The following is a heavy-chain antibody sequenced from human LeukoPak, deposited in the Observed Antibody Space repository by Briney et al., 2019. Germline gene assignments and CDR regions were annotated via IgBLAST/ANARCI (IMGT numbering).Heavy chain of an antibody. Sequence: SGGSLRLSCSASGFTFSSYAMYWVRQAPGRGLEYVSAISSNGVGTYYADSVKGRFTISRDNSKNTLYLQMSSLRAEDTAVYYCVKCYSGTYRGALDIWGRGTMVTVPS. CDR2: ISSNGVGT. CDR1: GFTFSSYA. D-gene: IGHD1-26*01. V-gene: IGHV3-64D*09. CDR3: VKCYSGTYRGALDI. J-gene: IGHJ3*02.